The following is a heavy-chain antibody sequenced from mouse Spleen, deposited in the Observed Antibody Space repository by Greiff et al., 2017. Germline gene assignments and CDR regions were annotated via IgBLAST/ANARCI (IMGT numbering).Heavy chain of an antibody. CDR1: GYSFTGYF. CDR3: ARSYYDGSWYFDV. V-gene: IGHV1-20*01. CDR2: INPYNGDT. Sequence: VQLQQSGPELVKPGDSVKISCKASGYSFTGYFMNWVMQSHGKSLEWIGRINPYNGDTFYNQKFKGKATLTVDKSSSTAHMELRSLTSEDSAVYYCARSYYDGSWYFDVWGAGTTVTVSS. D-gene: IGHD1-1*01. J-gene: IGHJ1*01.